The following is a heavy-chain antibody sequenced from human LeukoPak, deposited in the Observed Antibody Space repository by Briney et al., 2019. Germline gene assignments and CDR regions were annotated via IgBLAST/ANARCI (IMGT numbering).Heavy chain of an antibody. CDR1: GYTFTSYG. J-gene: IGHJ4*02. CDR3: ARAGSILTGSLVFDL. D-gene: IGHD3-9*01. Sequence: APVKVSCKASGYTFTSYGISWVRQAPGQGLEWMGWISAYNGNTNYAQKLQGRVTMTTDTSTSTAYMELRSLRSDDTAVYYCARAGSILTGSLVFDLGGQGTLVTVSS. V-gene: IGHV1-18*04. CDR2: ISAYNGNT.